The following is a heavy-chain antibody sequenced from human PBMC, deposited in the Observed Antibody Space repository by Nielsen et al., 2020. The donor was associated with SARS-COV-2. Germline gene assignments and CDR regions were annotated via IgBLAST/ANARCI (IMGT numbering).Heavy chain of an antibody. CDR3: ARDVQFLDYYDSSGYYLGYFDS. D-gene: IGHD3-22*01. V-gene: IGHV3-74*01. CDR1: AFTFSTYW. Sequence: GGSLRLSCAASAFTFSTYWMHWVRQAPGKGLVWVSRINSDGSSTSYADSVKGRFTISRDNAKNSLSLQMNSLRAEDTAVYYCARDVQFLDYYDSSGYYLGYFDSWGQGTLVTVSS. J-gene: IGHJ4*02. CDR2: INSDGSST.